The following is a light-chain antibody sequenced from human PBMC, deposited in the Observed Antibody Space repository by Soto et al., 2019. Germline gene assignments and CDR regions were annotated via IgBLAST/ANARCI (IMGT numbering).Light chain of an antibody. CDR3: CSFAGNSNYV. V-gene: IGLV2-23*01. J-gene: IGLJ1*01. CDR2: GGS. CDR1: SNDVGSYNL. Sequence: QSALAQPASVSGSPGQSIAISCAGTSNDVGSYNLVSWYQHHPGKAPKLMIYGGSKRPSGVSDRFSGSKSGNTASLTISGLQAEDEADYYRCSFAGNSNYVFGTGTKVTVL.